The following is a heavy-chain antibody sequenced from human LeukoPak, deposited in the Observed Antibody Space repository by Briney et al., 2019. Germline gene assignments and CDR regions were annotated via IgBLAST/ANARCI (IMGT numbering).Heavy chain of an antibody. V-gene: IGHV3-23*01. Sequence: GGSLRLSCAASGFTFSSSAMSWVRQAPGKGLEWVSSISGSGSGGSTYYADSVKGRFTISRDNSKNTLYLQMNSLRAEDTAVYYCAKSGYNRFDYWGQGTLVTVTS. D-gene: IGHD5-24*01. J-gene: IGHJ4*02. CDR3: AKSGYNRFDY. CDR2: ISGSGSGGST. CDR1: GFTFSSSA.